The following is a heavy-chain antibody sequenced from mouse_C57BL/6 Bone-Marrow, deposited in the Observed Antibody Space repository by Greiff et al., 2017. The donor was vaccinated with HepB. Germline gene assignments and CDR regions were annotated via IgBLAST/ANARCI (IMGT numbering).Heavy chain of an antibody. D-gene: IGHD1-1*01. CDR1: GYSITSGYY. J-gene: IGHJ3*01. V-gene: IGHV3-6*01. CDR2: ISYDGSN. Sequence: EVKLLESGPGLVKPSQSLSLTCSVTGYSITSGYYWNWIRQFPGNKLEWMGYISYDGSNNYNPSLKNRISITRDTSKNQFFLKLNSVTTEDTATYYCAREYYYGSSSFAYWGQGTLVTVSA. CDR3: AREYYYGSSSFAY.